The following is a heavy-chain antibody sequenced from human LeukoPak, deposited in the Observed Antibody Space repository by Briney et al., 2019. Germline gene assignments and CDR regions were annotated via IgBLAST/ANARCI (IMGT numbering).Heavy chain of an antibody. J-gene: IGHJ6*02. CDR3: ARVTGYSSGWYGGMDV. D-gene: IGHD6-19*01. CDR2: IYYSGST. V-gene: IGHV4-59*08. CDR1: GGSISSYY. Sequence: SETLSLTCTVSGGSISSYYWSWIRQPPGKGLEWIGYIYYSGSTNYNPSLKSRVTISVDTSKNQFSLKLSSVTAADTAVYYCARVTGYSSGWYGGMDVWGQGTTVTVSS.